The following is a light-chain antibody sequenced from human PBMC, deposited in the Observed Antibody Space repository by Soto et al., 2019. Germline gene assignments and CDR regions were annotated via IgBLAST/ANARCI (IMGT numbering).Light chain of an antibody. CDR2: DAS. Sequence: DIQMTQSPSTLSASVGDRVTITCRASQSISSWLAWYQQKPGKAPKLLIYDASSLESGVPSRFSGSGSGTEFTLTISSLQPDDFATYHCQQYNSYRFGQGTKLEIK. J-gene: IGKJ2*03. CDR1: QSISSW. CDR3: QQYNSYR. V-gene: IGKV1-5*01.